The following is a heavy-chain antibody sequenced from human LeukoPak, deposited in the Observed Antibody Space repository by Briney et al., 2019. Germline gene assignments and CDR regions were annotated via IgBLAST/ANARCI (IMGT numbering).Heavy chain of an antibody. D-gene: IGHD4-17*01. J-gene: IGHJ6*02. CDR1: GFTFSSYG. CDR2: ISYDGSNK. CDR3: AKDRATVTYYYYYGMDV. V-gene: IGHV3-30*18. Sequence: GGSLRLSCAASGFTFSSYGMHWVRQAPGKGLEWVAVISYDGSNKYYADSVKGRFTISRDNSKNTLYLQMNSLRAEDTAVYYCAKDRATVTYYYYYGMDVWGQGTTVTVSS.